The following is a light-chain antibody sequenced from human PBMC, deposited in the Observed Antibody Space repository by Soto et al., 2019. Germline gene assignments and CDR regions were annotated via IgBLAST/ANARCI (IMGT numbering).Light chain of an antibody. V-gene: IGKV1-5*03. CDR2: KAS. Sequence: DNQMTQSPATLSSSLGDRVTITCRASQSIDSWLVWYQQKPGKAPKFLMYKASNLESGVPSRFSGSGSETEFTLTISSLQPDDFAIYYCQHYKSYPWTFGQGTKVDIK. CDR1: QSIDSW. J-gene: IGKJ1*01. CDR3: QHYKSYPWT.